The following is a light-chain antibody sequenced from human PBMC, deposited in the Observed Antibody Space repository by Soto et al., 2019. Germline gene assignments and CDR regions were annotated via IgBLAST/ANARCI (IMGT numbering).Light chain of an antibody. Sequence: QSVLTQPASVSGSPGQSITISCNGTSSDVGGYNYVSWYQQYPGKAPKLMIYDVSNRPSGVSSRFSGSKSGNTASLTISGLQADDEADYYCNSYTSSTPLVVFGGGTKLTVL. V-gene: IGLV2-14*03. CDR2: DVS. J-gene: IGLJ2*01. CDR1: SSDVGGYNY. CDR3: NSYTSSTPLVV.